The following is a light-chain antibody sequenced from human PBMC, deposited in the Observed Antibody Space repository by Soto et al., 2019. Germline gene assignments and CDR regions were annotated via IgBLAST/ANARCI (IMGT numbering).Light chain of an antibody. J-gene: IGKJ5*01. CDR1: QSVASRN. Sequence: IVFPQSPGTLSLSPGERATLACRAVQSVASRNLAWYQQKSGQAPRLLIYGASSRAIHTPDRFSGSGSGTDFTLTISGLEPEDFAVYYCQQYGSSPPITFGQGTRLEIK. CDR2: GAS. CDR3: QQYGSSPPIT. V-gene: IGKV3-20*01.